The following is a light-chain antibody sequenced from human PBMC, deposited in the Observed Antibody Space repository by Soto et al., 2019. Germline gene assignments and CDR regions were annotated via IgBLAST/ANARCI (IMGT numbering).Light chain of an antibody. V-gene: IGKV1-5*03. Sequence: DIQMTQSPSTLSASIGDTVIITCRASHSINSWLAWHQQKPGKAPKLLIHKASTLETGVPSRFSGSESGTEFTLTISSLQPDDFATFYCQQYDRFPYTFGQGTKLEIK. CDR2: KAS. CDR1: HSINSW. J-gene: IGKJ2*01. CDR3: QQYDRFPYT.